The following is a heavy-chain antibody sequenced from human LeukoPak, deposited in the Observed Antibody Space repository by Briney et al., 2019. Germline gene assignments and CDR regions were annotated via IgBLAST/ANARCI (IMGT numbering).Heavy chain of an antibody. V-gene: IGHV3-21*01. CDR2: ISSGSSYI. Sequence: GGSLTLSCAASGFTFSSYSMNWVRQAPGKGLEWVSSISSGSSYIYYADSVEGRFTISRDNAKNSLYLQMNSLRAEDTAVYYCARDLNRYSGTYYGSFDIWGPGTMVTVSS. J-gene: IGHJ3*02. CDR3: ARDLNRYSGTYYGSFDI. D-gene: IGHD1-26*01. CDR1: GFTFSSYS.